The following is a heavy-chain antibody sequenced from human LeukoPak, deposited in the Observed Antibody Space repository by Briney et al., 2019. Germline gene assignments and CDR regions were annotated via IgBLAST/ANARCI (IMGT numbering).Heavy chain of an antibody. CDR2: IYTSGST. CDR3: ARVPAGYSSSWYDY. D-gene: IGHD6-13*01. Sequence: SETLSLTCAVYGGSFSSYYWSWIRQPAGKGLEWIGRIYTSGSTNYNPSLKSRVTISVDTSKNQFSLKLSSVTAADTAVYYCARVPAGYSSSWYDYWGQGTLVTVSS. V-gene: IGHV4-59*10. J-gene: IGHJ4*02. CDR1: GGSFSSYY.